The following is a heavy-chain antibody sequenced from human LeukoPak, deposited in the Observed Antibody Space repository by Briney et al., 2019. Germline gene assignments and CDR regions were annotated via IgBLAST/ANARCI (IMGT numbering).Heavy chain of an antibody. Sequence: ASVKVSCKASGYTFTGYYMHWVRQAPGQGLEWKGWINPNGGGTNHAQKFQGRVTMTRDTSISTAYMELSRLRSDDTAVYYCARGANWDYYYYYMDVWGKGTTVTVSS. CDR3: ARGANWDYYYYYMDV. CDR1: GYTFTGYY. CDR2: INPNGGGT. V-gene: IGHV1-2*02. D-gene: IGHD1-1*01. J-gene: IGHJ6*03.